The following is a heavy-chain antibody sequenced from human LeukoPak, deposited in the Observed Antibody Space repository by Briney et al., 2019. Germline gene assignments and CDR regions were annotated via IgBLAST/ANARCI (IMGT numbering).Heavy chain of an antibody. CDR2: INWNGGST. CDR3: ARVQLVDYYYYSYMDV. V-gene: IGHV3-20*04. CDR1: GFIFDDYG. Sequence: GGSLRLSCAAFGFIFDDYGMSWVRQAPGKGLEWVSGINWNGGSTGYADSVKGRSTISRDNAKNSLYLQMNSLRAEDTALYYCARVQLVDYYYYSYMDVWGKGTTVTVSS. D-gene: IGHD6-6*01. J-gene: IGHJ6*03.